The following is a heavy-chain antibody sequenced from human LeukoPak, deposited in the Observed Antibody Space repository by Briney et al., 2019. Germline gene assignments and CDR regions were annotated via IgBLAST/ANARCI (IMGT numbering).Heavy chain of an antibody. CDR1: GYTFTSYD. J-gene: IGHJ4*02. D-gene: IGHD5-12*01. CDR3: ARGRSTGYPYYFEY. V-gene: IGHV1-8*03. Sequence: ASVKVSCKASGYTFTSYDINWVRQATGQGLEWMGWMNPNSGSTGYAQKFQGRVTITRNTSISTAYMELSGLRSEDTAVYYCARGRSTGYPYYFEYWGQGTLVAVSS. CDR2: MNPNSGST.